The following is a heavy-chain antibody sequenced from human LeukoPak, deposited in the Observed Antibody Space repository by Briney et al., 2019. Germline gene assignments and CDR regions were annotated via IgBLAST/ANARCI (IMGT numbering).Heavy chain of an antibody. J-gene: IGHJ5*02. V-gene: IGHV1-46*01. Sequence: GASVKVSCKASGGTFSTYAISWVRQAPGQGLEWMGIINPSGGSTSYAQKFQGRVTMTRDTSTSTVYMELSSLRSEDTAVYYCARGEYYYDSSGYYSDWFDPWGQGTLVTVSS. CDR1: GGTFSTYA. CDR2: INPSGGST. D-gene: IGHD3-22*01. CDR3: ARGEYYYDSSGYYSDWFDP.